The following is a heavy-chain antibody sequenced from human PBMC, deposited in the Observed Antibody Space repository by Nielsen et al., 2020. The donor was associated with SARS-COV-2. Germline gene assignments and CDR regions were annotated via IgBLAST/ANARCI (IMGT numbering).Heavy chain of an antibody. J-gene: IGHJ4*02. Sequence: ASVTVSCKASGYPFTSYAKHLVRQAPGQRLEWMGWINAGNGNTKYSQKFQGRVTITRDTSASTAYMELSSLRSEDTAVYYCARGGTTVTIDYWGQGTLVTVSS. CDR3: ARGGTTVTIDY. CDR1: GYPFTSYA. V-gene: IGHV1-3*01. CDR2: INAGNGNT. D-gene: IGHD4-17*01.